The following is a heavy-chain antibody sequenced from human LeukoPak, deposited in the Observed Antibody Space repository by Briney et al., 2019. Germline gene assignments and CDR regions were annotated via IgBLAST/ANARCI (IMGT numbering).Heavy chain of an antibody. J-gene: IGHJ4*02. D-gene: IGHD6-13*01. CDR3: ASLYSSSWYRY. CDR2: INHSGST. CDR1: GGSFSGYY. Sequence: PSETLSLTCAVYGGSFSGYYWSWIRQPPGKGLEWIGEINHSGSTNYNPSLKSRVTISVDTSKNQFSLKLSSVTAADTAVYYCASLYSSSWYRYWGQGTLVTVSS. V-gene: IGHV4-34*01.